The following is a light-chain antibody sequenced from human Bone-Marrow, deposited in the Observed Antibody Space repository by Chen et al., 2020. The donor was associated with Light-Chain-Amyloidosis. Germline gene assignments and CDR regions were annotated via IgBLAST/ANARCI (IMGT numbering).Light chain of an antibody. CDR1: SSNIGSNT. J-gene: IGLJ3*02. Sequence: QSVLTQPPSASGTPGQRVTIPCSGSSSNIGSNTVNWYQQLPGTAPKLLIYSNNQRPSGVPDRFSGSKSGTSASLAISGLQSEDEADYDCAAWDDSLNGWVFGGGTKLTVL. CDR3: AAWDDSLNGWV. V-gene: IGLV1-44*01. CDR2: SNN.